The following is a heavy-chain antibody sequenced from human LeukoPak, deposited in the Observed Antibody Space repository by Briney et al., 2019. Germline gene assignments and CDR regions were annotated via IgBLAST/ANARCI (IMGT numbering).Heavy chain of an antibody. J-gene: IGHJ4*02. CDR2: IYYSGST. CDR3: ARVYGDGYNYVGYYFDY. CDR1: GGSISSSSYY. D-gene: IGHD5-24*01. V-gene: IGHV4-39*07. Sequence: PSETLSLTCTVSGGSISSSSYYWGWIRQPPGKGLEWIGSIYYSGSTYYNPSLKSRVTISVDTSKNQFSLKLSSVTAADTAVYYCARVYGDGYNYVGYYFDYWGQGTLVTVSS.